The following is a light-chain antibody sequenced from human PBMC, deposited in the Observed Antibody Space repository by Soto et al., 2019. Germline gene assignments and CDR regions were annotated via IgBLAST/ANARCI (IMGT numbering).Light chain of an antibody. Sequence: VGLTQSLATLSLYPGEKATLSCSASQSVSSYLAWYQQKPGQAPRLLIYDASNRATGIPARFSGSGSGTDFTLTISSLEPEDFAVYYCQQRSNWPSITFGQGRRLAI. V-gene: IGKV3-11*01. J-gene: IGKJ5*01. CDR2: DAS. CDR3: QQRSNWPSIT. CDR1: QSVSSY.